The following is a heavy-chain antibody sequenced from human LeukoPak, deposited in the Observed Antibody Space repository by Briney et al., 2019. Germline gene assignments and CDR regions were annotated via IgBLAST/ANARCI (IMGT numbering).Heavy chain of an antibody. CDR2: ISSSSSYI. J-gene: IGHJ5*02. CDR3: ARDLVSPYNWFDP. Sequence: GGSLRLSCAASGFTFSSYSMNWVRQAPGKGLEWVSSISSSSSYIYYADSVKGRFTISRDNAKNSLYLQMNSLRAEDTAVYYCARDLVSPYNWFDPWGQGTLVTVSS. CDR1: GFTFSSYS. V-gene: IGHV3-21*01. D-gene: IGHD6-13*01.